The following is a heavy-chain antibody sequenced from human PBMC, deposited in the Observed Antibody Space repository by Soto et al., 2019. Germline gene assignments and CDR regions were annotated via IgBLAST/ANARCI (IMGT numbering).Heavy chain of an antibody. CDR2: IWYDGSNK. CDR1: GFTFSSYG. D-gene: IGHD3-10*01. V-gene: IGHV3-33*01. Sequence: QVQLVESGGGVVQPGRSLRLSCAASGFTFSSYGMHWVRQAPGKGLEWVAVIWYDGSNKYYADSVKGRFTISRDNSKNTLYLQMNSLRAEDTAVYYCARALGYYYGSGSPGGEIDYWGQGTLVTVSS. J-gene: IGHJ4*02. CDR3: ARALGYYYGSGSPGGEIDY.